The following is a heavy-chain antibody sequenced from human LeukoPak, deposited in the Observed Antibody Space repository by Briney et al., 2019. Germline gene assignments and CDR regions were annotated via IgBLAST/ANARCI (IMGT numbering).Heavy chain of an antibody. D-gene: IGHD5/OR15-5a*01. CDR3: AKGGLRVTDY. J-gene: IGHJ4*02. Sequence: GGPLRLSCAASGFTFHHYAIHWVRQVPGKGLVWVSRVNNDGSSTTYADSVKGRFTISRDNAKNTLYLQMNSLRAEDTAVYYCAKGGLRVTDYWGQGTLVTVSS. CDR1: GFTFHHYA. V-gene: IGHV3-74*03. CDR2: VNNDGSST.